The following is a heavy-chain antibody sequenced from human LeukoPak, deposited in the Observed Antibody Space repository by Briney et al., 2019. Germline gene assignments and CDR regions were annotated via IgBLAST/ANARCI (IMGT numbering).Heavy chain of an antibody. V-gene: IGHV4-4*07. D-gene: IGHD4-11*01. CDR1: GDSISTYC. J-gene: IGHJ5*02. CDR2: ICTSGST. Sequence: PSETLSLTCGVSGDSISTYCWNWIRQPAGKGLEWIGRICTSGSTNYSPSLKSRVTMSVDTSRNQFSLKLTSVTAADTAAYYCARALNTGRFDPWGQGTLVTVSS. CDR3: ARALNTGRFDP.